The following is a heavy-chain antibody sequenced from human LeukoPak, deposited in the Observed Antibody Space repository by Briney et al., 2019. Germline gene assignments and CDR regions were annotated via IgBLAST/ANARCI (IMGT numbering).Heavy chain of an antibody. V-gene: IGHV3-7*03. CDR1: GFTFSSYW. D-gene: IGHD1-26*01. Sequence: KAGGSLRLSCAASGFTFSSYWMSWVRQAPGKGLEWVANIKQDGSEKYYVDSVKGRFTISRDNAKNSLYLQMNSLRAEDTAMYYCARVELRGDHDAFDIWGQGTMVTVSS. CDR2: IKQDGSEK. CDR3: ARVELRGDHDAFDI. J-gene: IGHJ3*02.